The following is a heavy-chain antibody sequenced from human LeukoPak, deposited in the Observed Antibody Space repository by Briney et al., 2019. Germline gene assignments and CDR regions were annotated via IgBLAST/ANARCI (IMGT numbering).Heavy chain of an antibody. V-gene: IGHV4-31*03. Sequence: PSETLSLTCTVSGGSISSGGYYWSWIRQHPGKGLEWIGYIYYSGSTYYNPSLKSRVTISVDTSKNQFSLKLSSVTAADTAVYYCARVLYSSSWYDYFVYWGQGTLVTVSS. D-gene: IGHD6-13*01. CDR2: IYYSGST. J-gene: IGHJ4*02. CDR1: GGSISSGGYY. CDR3: ARVLYSSSWYDYFVY.